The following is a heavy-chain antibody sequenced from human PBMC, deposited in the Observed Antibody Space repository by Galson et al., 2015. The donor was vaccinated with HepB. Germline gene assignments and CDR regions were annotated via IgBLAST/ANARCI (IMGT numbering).Heavy chain of an antibody. Sequence: SVKVSCKASGYTFTGYYIYWVRQAPGQGLEWMGWINPSSGGTNYAPNLQGRVTMTRDTSISTAYMELSRLTSGDTALYYCARVGSDYLENWGQGSLVTVSS. D-gene: IGHD1-26*01. CDR2: INPSSGGT. CDR1: GYTFTGYY. V-gene: IGHV1-2*02. CDR3: ARVGSDYLEN. J-gene: IGHJ4*02.